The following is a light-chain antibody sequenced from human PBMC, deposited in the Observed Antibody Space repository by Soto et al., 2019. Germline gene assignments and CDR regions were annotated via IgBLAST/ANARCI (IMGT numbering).Light chain of an antibody. CDR3: ATWDDSLSGVV. J-gene: IGLJ2*01. Sequence: QSVLTQQPSASGTPGQMVTISCSGSSSNIGSNFVYWYKQLPGTAPKLLIYTNNQRPSGVPDRFSGSKSGTSASLAISGLRSEDEAHYYCATWDDSLSGVVFGGGTKVTVL. CDR2: TNN. V-gene: IGLV1-47*02. CDR1: SSNIGSNF.